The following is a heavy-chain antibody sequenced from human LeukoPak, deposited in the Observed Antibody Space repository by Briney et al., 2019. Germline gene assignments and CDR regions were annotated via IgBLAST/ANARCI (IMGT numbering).Heavy chain of an antibody. Sequence: ASVKVSCKASGYMFTGYYMHWVRQAPGQGLEWMGWISAYNGNTNYAQKLQGRVTMTTDTSTSTAYMELRSLRSDDTAVYYCARATRGYSYGLLDYWGQGTLVTVSS. CDR2: ISAYNGNT. D-gene: IGHD5-18*01. CDR3: ARATRGYSYGLLDY. CDR1: GYMFTGYY. V-gene: IGHV1-18*04. J-gene: IGHJ4*02.